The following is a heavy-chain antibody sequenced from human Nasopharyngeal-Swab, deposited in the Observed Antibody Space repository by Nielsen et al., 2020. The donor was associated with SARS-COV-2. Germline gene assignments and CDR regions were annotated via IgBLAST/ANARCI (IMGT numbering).Heavy chain of an antibody. J-gene: IGHJ6*02. CDR3: AREKQARLNDYYYYGMDV. CDR1: GYTFTSYG. CDR2: ISAYNGNT. Sequence: ASVKVSCKAFGYTFTSYGISLVRQAPGQGLEGMGWISAYNGNTNYAQKLQGRVTMTTNTSTSTAYMELRSLRSDDTAVYYCAREKQARLNDYYYYGMDVWGQGTTVTVSS. D-gene: IGHD6-6*01. V-gene: IGHV1-18*01.